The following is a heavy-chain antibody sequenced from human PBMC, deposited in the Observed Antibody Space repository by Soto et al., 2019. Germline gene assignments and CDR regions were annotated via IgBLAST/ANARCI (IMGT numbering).Heavy chain of an antibody. CDR1: GFTFSNYG. CDR2: VSANNGHT. CDR3: ARDIESVTANHLFYYYAMDV. Sequence: ASVKVSCKASGFTFSNYGLNWVRQAPGQGLEWMGWVSANNGHTNYAQNLQGRVSMTTDTSTSTAYMELRGLTFDDTAVYYCARDIESVTANHLFYYYAMDVWGQGTTVTVSS. J-gene: IGHJ6*02. V-gene: IGHV1-18*01. D-gene: IGHD2-8*01.